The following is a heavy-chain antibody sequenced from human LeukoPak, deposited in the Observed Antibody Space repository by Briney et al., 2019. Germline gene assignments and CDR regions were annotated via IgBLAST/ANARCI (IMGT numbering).Heavy chain of an antibody. CDR3: AKESPGDLDY. Sequence: GGSLRLSCVASGFTFSSYAMNWVRQAPGKGLEWVSVITNSGHSTNYADSVKGRFIISRDNSKNTLYLQMNSLRAEDTAVYYCAKESPGDLDYWGQGTLVTVSS. D-gene: IGHD3-16*01. CDR1: GFTFSSYA. CDR2: ITNSGHST. J-gene: IGHJ4*02. V-gene: IGHV3-23*01.